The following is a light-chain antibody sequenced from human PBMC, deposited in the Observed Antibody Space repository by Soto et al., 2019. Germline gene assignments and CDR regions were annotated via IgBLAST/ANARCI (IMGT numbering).Light chain of an antibody. CDR2: GNS. CDR1: PSNIGAGFD. CDR3: QSYDRSLSGYVV. Sequence: QSVLTQPPSVSGAPGQTATISCTGSPSNIGAGFDVHWYQQLPGTAPKVLIYGNSYRPSGVPDRFSASKSGTSASLAITGLQAEDEAEYYCQSYDRSLSGYVVFGGGTKLTVL. J-gene: IGLJ2*01. V-gene: IGLV1-40*01.